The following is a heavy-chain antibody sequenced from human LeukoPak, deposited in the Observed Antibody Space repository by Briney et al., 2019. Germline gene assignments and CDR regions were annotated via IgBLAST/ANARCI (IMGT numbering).Heavy chain of an antibody. CDR1: GFTFSDHY. CDR3: ARDQGGPTAY. J-gene: IGHJ4*02. Sequence: GGSLRLSCAASGFTFSDHYMDWVRQAPGKGLEWVGRTRNKANSYTTEYAASVKGRFTISRDDSKNSLYLQMNSLRAEDTAIYYCARDQGGPTAYWGQGTLVTVSS. D-gene: IGHD1-26*01. V-gene: IGHV3-72*01. CDR2: TRNKANSYTT.